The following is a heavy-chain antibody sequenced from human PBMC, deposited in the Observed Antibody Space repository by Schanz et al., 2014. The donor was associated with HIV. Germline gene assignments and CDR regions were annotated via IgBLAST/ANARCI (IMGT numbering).Heavy chain of an antibody. V-gene: IGHV3-74*01. CDR2: INTDGSVT. CDR1: GFTFSSYW. D-gene: IGHD6-25*01. J-gene: IGHJ4*02. Sequence: VQLVQSGGGLVQSGTSLRLSCTASGFTFSSYWMFWVRQAPGKGLEWVSRINTDGSVTNYAYSVKGRFTISRDNAKNTLYLQLGSTRADYTAMYDRARDLGGSYGYHTYYFDPWGQGTLATVFS. CDR3: ARDLGGSYGYHTYYFDP.